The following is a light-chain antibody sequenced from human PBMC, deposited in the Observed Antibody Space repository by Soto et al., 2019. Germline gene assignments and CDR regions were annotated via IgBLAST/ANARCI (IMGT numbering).Light chain of an antibody. CDR1: QFIKSH. V-gene: IGKV1-12*01. CDR2: LAS. CDR3: LHVASFPIS. Sequence: DIQLTQSPSSVSASVGDRVTITCRANQFIKSHLVWYQQKPGKAPDLLIYLASTLHSGVPSRFSGSGFGTDFNLTINGLQPEDVGTYFCLHVASFPISFGPGTRLE. J-gene: IGKJ5*01.